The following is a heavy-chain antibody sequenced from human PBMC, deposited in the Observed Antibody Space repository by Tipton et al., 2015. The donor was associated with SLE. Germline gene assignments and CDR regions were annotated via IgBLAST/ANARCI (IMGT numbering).Heavy chain of an antibody. J-gene: IGHJ3*02. D-gene: IGHD2-15*01. V-gene: IGHV3-7*04. CDR3: ARGRGALGYCSGGSCSGTFDI. Sequence: SLRLSCAASGFTFSTFWMNWVRQAPGKGLEWVANIKQDGSEKYYVDSVKGRFTISRDNAKNSLNLQMNSLRADDTAVYYCARGRGALGYCSGGSCSGTFDIWGQGTMVTVSS. CDR2: IKQDGSEK. CDR1: GFTFSTFW.